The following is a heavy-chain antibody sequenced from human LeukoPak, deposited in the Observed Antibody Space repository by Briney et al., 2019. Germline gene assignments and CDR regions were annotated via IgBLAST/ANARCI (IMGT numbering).Heavy chain of an antibody. D-gene: IGHD3-10*01. CDR2: IHHSEST. CDR3: ARQWYSVTMVRGVILGWFDP. J-gene: IGHJ5*02. V-gene: IGHV4-38-2*02. Sequence: SETLSLTCSVSGYSISSGYYWGWIRQSPGKGLEWIGTIHHSESTDYNPSLKSRVTISLHPSKNQFSLKLSSVTAADTAVYYCARQWYSVTMVRGVILGWFDPWGQGTLVTVSS. CDR1: GYSISSGYY.